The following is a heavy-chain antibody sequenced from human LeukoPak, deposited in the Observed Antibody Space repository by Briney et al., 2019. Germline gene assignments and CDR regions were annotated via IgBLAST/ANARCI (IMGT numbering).Heavy chain of an antibody. CDR2: IYYSGST. D-gene: IGHD3-3*01. V-gene: IGHV4-39*01. CDR1: GGSMSSNSYY. CDR3: ARKKRVDPFDY. J-gene: IGHJ4*02. Sequence: SETLSLTCTVSGGSMSSNSYYWGWIRQPPGKGLEWIGSIYYSGSTYYNPSLKSRVTISVDTSKNQFSLKLSSVTAADTAVHYCARKKRVDPFDYWGQGTLVTVSS.